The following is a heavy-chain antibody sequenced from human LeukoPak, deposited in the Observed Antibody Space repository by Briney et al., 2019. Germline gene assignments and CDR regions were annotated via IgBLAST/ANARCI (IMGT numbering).Heavy chain of an antibody. J-gene: IGHJ6*03. CDR1: GGSFSGYY. CDR3: ARRTYYDFDYYYYMDV. V-gene: IGHV4-34*01. CDR2: INHSGST. Sequence: SETLSLTCAVYGGSFSGYYWSWIRQPPGKGLEWIGEINHSGSTNYNPSLKSRVTISVDTSKNQFSLKLSSVTAADTAVYYCARRTYYDFDYYYYMDVWGKGTTVTVSS. D-gene: IGHD3-3*01.